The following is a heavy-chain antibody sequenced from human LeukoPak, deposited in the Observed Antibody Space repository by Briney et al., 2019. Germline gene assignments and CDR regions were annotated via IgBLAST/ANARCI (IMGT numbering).Heavy chain of an antibody. J-gene: IGHJ6*02. D-gene: IGHD3-22*01. CDR3: ARGSEDSGGYYSYYYYGMDV. Sequence: VKVSCKASEGTFSSYAISWVRQAPGQGLEWMGRIIPILGIANYAQKFQGRVTITADKSTSTAYMELSSLRSEDTAVYYCARGSEDSGGYYSYYYYGMDVWGQGTTVTVSS. CDR2: IIPILGIA. V-gene: IGHV1-69*04. CDR1: EGTFSSYA.